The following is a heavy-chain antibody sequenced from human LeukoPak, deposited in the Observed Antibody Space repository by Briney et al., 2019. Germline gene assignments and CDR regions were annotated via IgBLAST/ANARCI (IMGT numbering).Heavy chain of an antibody. V-gene: IGHV4-4*02. J-gene: IGHJ4*02. CDR2: IYHSGST. Sequence: PSETLSLTRTVSGVSINSGNWWSWVRQPPGKGLEWIGDIYHSGSTNYKPSLKSRVSISVDKSNNQFSLRLNSVTAADTAVYYCARGPLIDYWGQGTLVTVSS. CDR3: ARGPLIDY. CDR1: GVSINSGNW.